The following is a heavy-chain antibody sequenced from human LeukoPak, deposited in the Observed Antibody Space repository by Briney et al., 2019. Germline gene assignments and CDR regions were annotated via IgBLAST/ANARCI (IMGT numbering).Heavy chain of an antibody. CDR1: GYTFTGYY. CDR2: INPNSGGT. J-gene: IGHJ3*02. CDR3: ARDYKVGATRPDAFDI. V-gene: IGHV1-2*02. Sequence: VASVKVSCKASGYTFTGYYMHWVRQAPGQGLEWMGWINPNSGGTNYAQKFQGRVTMTRDTSISTAYMELSRLRSDDTAVYYCARDYKVGATRPDAFDIWGQGTMVTVSS. D-gene: IGHD1-26*01.